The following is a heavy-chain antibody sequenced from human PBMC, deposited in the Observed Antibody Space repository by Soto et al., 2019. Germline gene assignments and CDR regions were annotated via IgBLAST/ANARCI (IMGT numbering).Heavy chain of an antibody. D-gene: IGHD3-16*02. J-gene: IGHJ4*02. CDR1: GGTFSRFA. Sequence: QVHLVQSGAEVKKTGSSVKVSCKASGGTFSRFAISWVRQAPGQGLEWMGGVIPLFGTASYAQKFQGRVTITADEATTTAQMELSGLRSDDTAVYYCARDWGLRLGELSFFDYWGQGTLVTVSS. V-gene: IGHV1-69*01. CDR2: VIPLFGTA. CDR3: ARDWGLRLGELSFFDY.